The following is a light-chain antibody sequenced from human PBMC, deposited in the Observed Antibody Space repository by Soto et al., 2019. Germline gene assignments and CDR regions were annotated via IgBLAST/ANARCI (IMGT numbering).Light chain of an antibody. V-gene: IGKV3-15*01. J-gene: IGKJ1*01. Sequence: EIVMTQSPATLSVSPGERVTLSCRAGQSVGTNLAWYQQKPGQAPRLLIYGASTRATGIPARFSGGGSGTEFTLTVSSLQSEDFAVYYCQQYGSSGTFGQGTKV. CDR1: QSVGTN. CDR3: QQYGSSGT. CDR2: GAS.